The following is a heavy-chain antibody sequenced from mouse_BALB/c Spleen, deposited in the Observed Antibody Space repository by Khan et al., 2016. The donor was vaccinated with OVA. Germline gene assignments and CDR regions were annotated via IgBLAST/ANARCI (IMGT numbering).Heavy chain of an antibody. V-gene: IGHV2-6-1*01. CDR1: GFSLTNYG. CDR2: ICSDGST. Sequence: QVQLKESGPGLVAPSQSLSITCTISGFSLTNYGIPWVRQPPGKGLEWLVVICSDGSTTYYSALKSRLTISKDNTKSENYLQMNRMRTDDTAMYVWDRQPYYQYEIMDYWGQGTSVTVSS. J-gene: IGHJ4*01. D-gene: IGHD2-10*01. CDR3: DRQPYYQYEIMDY.